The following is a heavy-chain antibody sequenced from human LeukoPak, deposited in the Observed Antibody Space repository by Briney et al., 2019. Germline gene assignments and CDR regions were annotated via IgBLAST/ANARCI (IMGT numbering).Heavy chain of an antibody. CDR3: TRHLIGAAPFDY. CDR1: GFTFSDSA. J-gene: IGHJ4*02. Sequence: GGSLRLSCAASGFTFSDSAFHWVRQASGKGLEWVGRIRSKPNNYATAYTASVKGRFTISRDDSKNTAYLQMNSLNTEDTAMYYCTRHLIGAAPFDYWGQGTLVSVSS. CDR2: IRSKPNNYAT. D-gene: IGHD4/OR15-4a*01. V-gene: IGHV3-73*01.